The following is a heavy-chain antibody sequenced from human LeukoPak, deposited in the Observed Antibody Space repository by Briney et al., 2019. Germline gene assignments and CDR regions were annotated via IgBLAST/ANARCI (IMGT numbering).Heavy chain of an antibody. CDR2: INPRGGST. D-gene: IGHD2-2*01. V-gene: IGHV1-46*01. CDR3: ARDSLIIVVPAAMSGWFDP. CDR1: GYTFTSYY. Sequence: ASVKVSCKASGYTFTSYYMHWVRQAPGQGLEWMGIINPRGGSTSYAQKFQGRVTMTRDTSTSTVYMELSSLRSEDTAVYYCARDSLIIVVPAAMSGWFDPWGQGTLVTVSS. J-gene: IGHJ5*02.